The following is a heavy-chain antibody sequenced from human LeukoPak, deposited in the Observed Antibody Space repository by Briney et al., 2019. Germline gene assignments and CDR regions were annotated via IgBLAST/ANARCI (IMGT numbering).Heavy chain of an antibody. Sequence: WGTLSLTCTVSGGSISSYYWSWIRQPAGKGLEWSGYIYYSGSTNYNPSLKSRVTISVDTSKNQFSLKLSSVTAADTAVYYCARGRGYSGYDSMDWFHPWGQGTLVTVSS. CDR3: ARGRGYSGYDSMDWFHP. J-gene: IGHJ5*02. D-gene: IGHD5-12*01. CDR2: IYYSGST. V-gene: IGHV4-59*12. CDR1: GGSISSYY.